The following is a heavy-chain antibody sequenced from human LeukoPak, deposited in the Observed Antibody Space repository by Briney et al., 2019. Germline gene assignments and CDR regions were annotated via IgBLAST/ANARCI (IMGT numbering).Heavy chain of an antibody. D-gene: IGHD2-2*01. J-gene: IGHJ3*02. CDR1: GYTLTELS. CDR2: LDPEDGET. Sequence: ASVKVSCKVSGYTLTELSMHWVRQAPGKGLEWMGGLDPEDGETIYAQKFQGRVTMTEDTSTDTAYMELSSLRSEDTAVCYCATVRTYAGDAFDIWGQGTMVTVSS. CDR3: ATVRTYAGDAFDI. V-gene: IGHV1-24*01.